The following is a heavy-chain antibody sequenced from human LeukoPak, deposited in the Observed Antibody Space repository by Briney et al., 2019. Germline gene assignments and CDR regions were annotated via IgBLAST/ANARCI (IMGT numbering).Heavy chain of an antibody. Sequence: LSGGSLRLSCEASGFTFNTYSMNWARQAPGKGLEWVSYISSSGSTIYYADSVKGRFTISRDNAKNSLYLQMNSLRAEDTAVYYCAELGITMIGGVWGKGTTVTISS. J-gene: IGHJ6*04. CDR3: AELGITMIGGV. CDR2: ISSSGSTI. D-gene: IGHD3-10*02. V-gene: IGHV3-48*04. CDR1: GFTFNTYS.